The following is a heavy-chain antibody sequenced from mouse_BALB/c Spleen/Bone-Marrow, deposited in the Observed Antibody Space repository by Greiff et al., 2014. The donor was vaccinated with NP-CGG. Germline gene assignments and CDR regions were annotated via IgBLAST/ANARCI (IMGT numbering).Heavy chain of an antibody. CDR2: ISSGGST. CDR1: GFTFSSYA. D-gene: IGHD2-4*01. Sequence: DVHLVESGGGLVKPGGSLKLSCAASGFTFSSYAMSWVRQTPEKRLEWVASISSGGSTYYPDSVKGRFTISRDNARNILYLQMSSLRSEDTAMYYCASYYDYTWLAYWGQGTLVTVSA. V-gene: IGHV5-6-5*01. J-gene: IGHJ3*01. CDR3: ASYYDYTWLAY.